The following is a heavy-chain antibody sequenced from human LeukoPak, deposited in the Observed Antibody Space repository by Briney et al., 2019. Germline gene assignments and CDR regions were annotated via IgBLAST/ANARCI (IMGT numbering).Heavy chain of an antibody. J-gene: IGHJ6*03. CDR3: ARVRRPRKLGYCSGGSCYGYYYYYMDV. CDR1: GGSFSGYY. D-gene: IGHD2-15*01. CDR2: INHSGST. Sequence: SETLSLTCAVYGGSFSGYYWSWIRQPPGKGLEWIGEINHSGSTNYNPSLKSRVTISVDTSKNQFSLKLSSVTAADTAVYYCARVRRPRKLGYCSGGSCYGYYYYYMDVWGKGTTVTISS. V-gene: IGHV4-34*01.